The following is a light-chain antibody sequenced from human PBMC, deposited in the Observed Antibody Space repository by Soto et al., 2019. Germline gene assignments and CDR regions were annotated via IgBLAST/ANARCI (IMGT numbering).Light chain of an antibody. CDR2: QVT. Sequence: SVLTQPASVSGSPGQSITISCTGTSGDLAIYNYVSWYQQQPGKAPKLMIYQVTNRPSGVSNRFSGSRSGNTASLTISGLQAEDEADYYCSSYTDSSNYVFGTGTKGTVL. CDR3: SSYTDSSNYV. J-gene: IGLJ1*01. CDR1: SGDLAIYNY. V-gene: IGLV2-14*01.